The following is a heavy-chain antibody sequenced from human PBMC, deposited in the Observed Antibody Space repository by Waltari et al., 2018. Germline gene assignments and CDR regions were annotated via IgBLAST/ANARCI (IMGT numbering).Heavy chain of an antibody. CDR1: GGSFNDYS. CDR3: GNLAR. D-gene: IGHD1-1*01. J-gene: IGHJ3*01. V-gene: IGHV4-34*01. Sequence: QVQIHQWGAGLLRPSETLSLTCAVSGGSFNDYSWSWIRQPPGKGLEGIGQINHSGDTDYNPSLMSRVSMSVDTSKKQVSLKLTSVTAADTAMYYCGNLARWGQGTRVTVSS. CDR2: INHSGDT.